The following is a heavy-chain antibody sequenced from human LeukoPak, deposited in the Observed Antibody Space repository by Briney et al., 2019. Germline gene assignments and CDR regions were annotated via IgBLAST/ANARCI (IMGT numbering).Heavy chain of an antibody. D-gene: IGHD3-22*01. CDR2: INEHSGNT. Sequence: PSETLSLTCAVYGGSFSDYYWTWIRQSPGKGLEWIGEINEHSGNTNYNPSLNSRVTISIETSKNQFSLELRSVTAADTAVYYCARGRIAMIVVVNSFYYGMDVWGQGTTVTVSS. V-gene: IGHV4-34*01. J-gene: IGHJ6*02. CDR3: ARGRIAMIVVVNSFYYGMDV. CDR1: GGSFSDYY.